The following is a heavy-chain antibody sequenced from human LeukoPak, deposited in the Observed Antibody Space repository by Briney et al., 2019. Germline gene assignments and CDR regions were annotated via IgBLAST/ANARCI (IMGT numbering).Heavy chain of an antibody. CDR1: GFTFSGYS. Sequence: GGSLRLSCAASGFTFSGYSVHWVRQAPGKGLEWVAVISYDGSNKYYADSVKGRFTISRDNSKNTLYLQMNSLRAEDTAVYYCAKSYYDSILDYWGQGTLVTVSS. CDR2: ISYDGSNK. CDR3: AKSYYDSILDY. D-gene: IGHD3-22*01. V-gene: IGHV3-30*18. J-gene: IGHJ4*02.